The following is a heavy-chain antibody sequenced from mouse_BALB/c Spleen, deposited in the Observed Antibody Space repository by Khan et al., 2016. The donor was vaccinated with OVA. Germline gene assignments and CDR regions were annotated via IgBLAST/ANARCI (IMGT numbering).Heavy chain of an antibody. CDR1: GFTFSTYG. CDR2: ISSGGSYT. Sequence: VQLKESGGDLVKPEGSLKLSCAASGFTFSTYGMPWVRQTPDKRLEWVATISSGGSYTYYPDSVQGRFTISRDNAKNTLYLQMGSLKSEDTAMFYCARLAYYYDSEGFAYWGQGTLVTVSA. V-gene: IGHV5-6*01. J-gene: IGHJ3*01. CDR3: ARLAYYYDSEGFAY. D-gene: IGHD1-1*01.